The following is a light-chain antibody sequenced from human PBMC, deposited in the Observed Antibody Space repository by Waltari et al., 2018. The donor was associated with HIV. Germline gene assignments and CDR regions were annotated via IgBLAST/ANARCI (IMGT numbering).Light chain of an antibody. V-gene: IGKV3-11*01. CDR3: QQRGDWPPMYT. CDR2: DAV. J-gene: IGKJ2*01. Sequence: IVLTQSPGTLSLSPGEPATLSCRASQSVSTYLAWYQHKPGQAPRLLIYDAVRRDTGLPDRFSGSRSGTEFTLIISALEPGDLAVYYCQQRGDWPPMYTFGQGTKLQIK. CDR1: QSVSTY.